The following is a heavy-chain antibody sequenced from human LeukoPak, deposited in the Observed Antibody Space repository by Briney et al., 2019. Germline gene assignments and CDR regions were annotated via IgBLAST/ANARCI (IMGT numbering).Heavy chain of an antibody. V-gene: IGHV4-39*01. D-gene: IGHD1-1*01. CDR1: GGSISSSSYY. CDR2: IYYSGST. J-gene: IGHJ6*02. Sequence: SETLSLTCTVSGGSISSSSYYWGWIRQPPGKGLEWIESIYYSGSTYYNPSLKSRVPISVDTSKNQFSLKLSSVTAADTAVYYCARGPWTSYYYYGMDVWGQGTTFTVSS. CDR3: ARGPWTSYYYYGMDV.